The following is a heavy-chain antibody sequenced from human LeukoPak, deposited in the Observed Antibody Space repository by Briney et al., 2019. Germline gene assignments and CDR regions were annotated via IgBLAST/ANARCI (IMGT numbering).Heavy chain of an antibody. Sequence: PGGSLRLSCAASGFTFSSYAMHWVRQAPGKGLEWVAVIWYDGSNQYYADSVKGRFTISRDNSKNTLYLQMNSLRAEDTAVYYCARNLPPYGMDVWGQGTTVTVSS. CDR1: GFTFSSYA. CDR3: ARNLPPYGMDV. CDR2: IWYDGSNQ. V-gene: IGHV3-33*08. J-gene: IGHJ6*02.